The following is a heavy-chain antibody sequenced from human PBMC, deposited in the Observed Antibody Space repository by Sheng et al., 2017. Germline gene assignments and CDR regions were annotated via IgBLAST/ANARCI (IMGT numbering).Heavy chain of an antibody. CDR3: ARDRYDILTGYYFSYYYYMDV. V-gene: IGHV4-4*07. CDR2: IYTSGST. J-gene: IGHJ6*03. D-gene: IGHD3-9*01. Sequence: QVQLQESGPGLVKPSETLSLTCTVSGGSISSYYWSWIRQPAGKGLEWIGRIYTSGSTNYNPSLKSRVTMSVDTSKNQFSLKLSSVTAADTAVYYCARDRYDILTGYYFSYYYYMDVWGKGTTVTVSS. CDR1: GGSISSYY.